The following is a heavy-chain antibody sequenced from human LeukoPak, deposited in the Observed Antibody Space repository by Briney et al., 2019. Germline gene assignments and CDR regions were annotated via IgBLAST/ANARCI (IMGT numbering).Heavy chain of an antibody. D-gene: IGHD3-3*01. CDR3: ARGAEYYAIWRGYAGYSDY. Sequence: PSETLSLTCTVSGGPISSYYWSWIRQPAGKGLEWVGSISHRGSTYYNPSLRSRITISLDRSKQKFSLKLTSVTAADTAVYFCARGAEYYAIWRGYAGYSDYWGQGISVTVSS. CDR2: ISHRGST. CDR1: GGPISSYY. V-gene: IGHV4-4*07. J-gene: IGHJ4*02.